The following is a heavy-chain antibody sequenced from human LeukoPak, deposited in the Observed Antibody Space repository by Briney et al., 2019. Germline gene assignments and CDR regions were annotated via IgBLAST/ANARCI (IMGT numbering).Heavy chain of an antibody. D-gene: IGHD2-15*01. V-gene: IGHV1-2*02. J-gene: IGHJ6*02. CDR3: ARVSVVAASYYYYYGMDL. CDR1: GYTFTGYY. Sequence: ASVKVSCKASGYTFTGYYMHWVRQAPGQGLEWMGWINPNSGGTNYAQKFQGRVTMTRDTSISTAYMELSRLRSDDTAVYYCARVSVVAASYYYYYGMDLWGQGTTVTVSS. CDR2: INPNSGGT.